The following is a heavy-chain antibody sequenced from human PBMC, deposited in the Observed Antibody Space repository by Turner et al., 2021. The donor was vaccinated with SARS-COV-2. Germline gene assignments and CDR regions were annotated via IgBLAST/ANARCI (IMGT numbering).Heavy chain of an antibody. CDR1: GGPISSSSYY. CDR2: IYYSGST. J-gene: IGHJ3*02. D-gene: IGHD5-18*01. V-gene: IGHV4-39*01. CDR3: ASTVWLRGAFDI. Sequence: QLQLQESGPGLVKPSEPLSLTRTVSGGPISSSSYYWGWIRQPPGKGLEWIGSIYYSGSTYYNPSLKSRVTTSVDTSKNQFSLKMSSVTAADTAVYYCASTVWLRGAFDIWGQGTMVTVSS.